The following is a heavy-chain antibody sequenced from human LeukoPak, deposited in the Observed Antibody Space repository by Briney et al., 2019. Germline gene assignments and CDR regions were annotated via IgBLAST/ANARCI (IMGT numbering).Heavy chain of an antibody. J-gene: IGHJ4*02. V-gene: IGHV4-59*01. CDR1: GGSISSYY. Sequence: SETLSLTCTVSGGSISSYYWSWLRQPPGKGLEWIGYIYYSGSTNYNPSLKSRVTISVDTSKNQYSLKLSSVTAADTAVYYCARDGLYYDSSGLLLWGQGTLVTVSS. CDR3: ARDGLYYDSSGLLL. D-gene: IGHD3-22*01. CDR2: IYYSGST.